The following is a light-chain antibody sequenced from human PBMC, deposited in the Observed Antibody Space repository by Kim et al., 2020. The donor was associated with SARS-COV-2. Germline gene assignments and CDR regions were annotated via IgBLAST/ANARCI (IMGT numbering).Light chain of an antibody. V-gene: IGKV4-1*01. CDR2: WAS. Sequence: DIVMTQSPESLAVSLGERATINCKSSQSLLYSTNNKNYLAWYQQKPGQPPKLLFYWASARESGVPDRFSGGGSETDFTLTISSLQAEDVAVYYCQQYFGTPLTFGGGTKLRS. CDR3: QQYFGTPLT. CDR1: QSLLYSTNNKNY. J-gene: IGKJ4*01.